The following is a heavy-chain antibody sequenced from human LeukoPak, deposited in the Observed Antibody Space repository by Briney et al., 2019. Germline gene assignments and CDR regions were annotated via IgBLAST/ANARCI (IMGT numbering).Heavy chain of an antibody. D-gene: IGHD3-22*01. CDR2: IKSKTDGGTT. Sequence: GGSLRLSCVVSGFTFSNAWLSWVRQAPGKGLEWLGRIKSKTDGGTTDYAAPVKGRFTISIDDSKTTLYLQMNSLKTEDTAVYYCSIHYYDDSNGYYYYFHYWGQGTLVTVSS. V-gene: IGHV3-15*01. CDR1: GFTFSNAW. CDR3: SIHYYDDSNGYYYYFHY. J-gene: IGHJ4*02.